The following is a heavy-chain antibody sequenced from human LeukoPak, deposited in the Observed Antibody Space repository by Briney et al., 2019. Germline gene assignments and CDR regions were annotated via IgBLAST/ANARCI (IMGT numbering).Heavy chain of an antibody. CDR2: INHSGST. CDR1: GGSFSGYY. J-gene: IGHJ6*03. Sequence: SETLSLTCAVYGGSFSGYYWSWVRQPPGKGLEWIGEINHSGSTNYNPSLKSRVTISVDTSKNQFSLKLSSVTAADTAVYYCARDSSGDYAGGYYYYYYMDVWGKGTTVTVSS. V-gene: IGHV4-34*01. D-gene: IGHD4-17*01. CDR3: ARDSSGDYAGGYYYYYYMDV.